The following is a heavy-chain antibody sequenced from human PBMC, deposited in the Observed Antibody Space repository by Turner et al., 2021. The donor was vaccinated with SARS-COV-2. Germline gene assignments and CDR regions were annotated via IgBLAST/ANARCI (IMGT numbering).Heavy chain of an antibody. CDR1: GFTFTSSA. CDR3: AAQYYYDSSGYYNWFDP. J-gene: IGHJ5*02. V-gene: IGHV1-58*01. Sequence: QMQLVQSGPEVKKPGTSVKVSCKASGFTFTSSAVQWVRQARGQRLEWIGWIVGGSGNTNYAQIFQERVTITRGMSTGTAYMELSSLRSEDTAVYYCAAQYYYDSSGYYNWFDPWGQGTLVTVSS. D-gene: IGHD3-22*01. CDR2: IVGGSGNT.